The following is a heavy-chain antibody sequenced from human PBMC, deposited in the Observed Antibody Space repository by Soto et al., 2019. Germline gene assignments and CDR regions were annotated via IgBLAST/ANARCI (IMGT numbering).Heavy chain of an antibody. D-gene: IGHD7-27*01. CDR1: GFSFSDYY. J-gene: IGHJ4*02. CDR3: ARIWGSFDY. V-gene: IGHV3-11*01. CDR2: IGNSDSTI. Sequence: QVQLVESGGGLVKSGGSLRPSCAASGFSFSDYYMSWIRQAPGKGLEWVSSIGNSDSTIYYADSVKGRFTISRDNAKNSLNLQMNSLRAEDTAVYYCARIWGSFDYWGQGTLVTVSS.